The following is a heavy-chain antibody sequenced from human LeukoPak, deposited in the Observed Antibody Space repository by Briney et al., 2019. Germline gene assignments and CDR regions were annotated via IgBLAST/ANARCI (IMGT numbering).Heavy chain of an antibody. J-gene: IGHJ6*02. CDR3: AKDLEYCGGDCYSSYYGMDV. Sequence: PGGSLRLSCAASGFTFSSYGMHWVRQAPGKGLEWVAVISYDGSNKYYADSVKGRFTISRDNSKNTLYLQMNSLRAEDTAVYYRAKDLEYCGGDCYSSYYGMDVWGQGTTVTVSS. CDR2: ISYDGSNK. CDR1: GFTFSSYG. D-gene: IGHD2-21*02. V-gene: IGHV3-30*18.